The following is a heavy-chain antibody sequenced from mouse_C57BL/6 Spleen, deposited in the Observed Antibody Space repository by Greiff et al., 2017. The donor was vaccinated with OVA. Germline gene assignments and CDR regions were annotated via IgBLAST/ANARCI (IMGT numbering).Heavy chain of an antibody. D-gene: IGHD1-1*01. CDR3: ARPGSSYYAMDY. CDR1: GYTFTSYW. J-gene: IGHJ4*01. V-gene: IGHV1-53*01. CDR2: INPSNGGT. Sequence: QVQLQQPGTELVKPGASVKLSCKASGYTFTSYWMHWVKQRPGQGLEWIGNINPSNGGTNYNEKFKSKATLTVDKSSSTAYMQLSSLTSEDSAVCYCARPGSSYYAMDYWGQGTSVTVSS.